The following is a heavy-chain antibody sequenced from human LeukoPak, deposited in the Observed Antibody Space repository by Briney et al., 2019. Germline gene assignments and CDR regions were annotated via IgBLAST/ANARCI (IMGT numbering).Heavy chain of an antibody. D-gene: IGHD3-22*01. CDR2: IIPILGIA. Sequence: SVKVSCKASGGTFSSYAISWVRQAPGQGLEWMGRIIPILGIANYAQKFQGRVTITADKSTSTAYMELSSLRSEDTAVYYCARDGPYHDSRKAFDIWGQGTMVTVSS. V-gene: IGHV1-69*04. CDR3: ARDGPYHDSRKAFDI. J-gene: IGHJ3*02. CDR1: GGTFSSYA.